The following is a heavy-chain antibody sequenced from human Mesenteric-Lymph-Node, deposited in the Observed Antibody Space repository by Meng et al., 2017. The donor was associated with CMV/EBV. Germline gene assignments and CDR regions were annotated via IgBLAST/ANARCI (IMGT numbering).Heavy chain of an antibody. CDR1: GFTFSSYN. Sequence: TSGFTFSSYNMNWVRQAPGKGLEWVSSISSSSSYIYYADLVRGRFTISRDNAKNSLYLQINTLRAEDTAVYYCATQGFSGWHFFEHWGQGTLVTVSS. D-gene: IGHD6-19*01. CDR2: ISSSSSYI. J-gene: IGHJ4*02. CDR3: ATQGFSGWHFFEH. V-gene: IGHV3-21*01.